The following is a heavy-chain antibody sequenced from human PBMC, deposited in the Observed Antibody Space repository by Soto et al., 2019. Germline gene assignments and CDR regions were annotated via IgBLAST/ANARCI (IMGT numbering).Heavy chain of an antibody. CDR3: ARGDILTGYYWFDP. CDR2: IYYSGST. Sequence: KPSETLSLTCTVSGGSISSYYWSWIRQPPGKGLEWIGYIYYSGSTNYNPSLKSRVTISVDTSKNQFSLKLSSVTAADTAVYYCARGDILTGYYWFDPWGQGTLVTVSS. CDR1: GGSISSYY. D-gene: IGHD3-9*01. V-gene: IGHV4-59*01. J-gene: IGHJ5*02.